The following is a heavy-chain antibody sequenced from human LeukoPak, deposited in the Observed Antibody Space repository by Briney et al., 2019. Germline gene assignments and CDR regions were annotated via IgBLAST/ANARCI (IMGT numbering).Heavy chain of an antibody. CDR2: IYYSGST. D-gene: IGHD3-22*01. J-gene: IGHJ3*02. V-gene: IGHV4-31*03. Sequence: SQTLSLTCTVSGGSISSGGYYWSWIRQHPGKGLEWIGYIYYSGSTYYNPSLKSRVTISVDTSKNQFSLKLSSVTAADTAVYYCAIPDSSGYDAFDTWGQGTMVTVSS. CDR1: GGSISSGGYY. CDR3: AIPDSSGYDAFDT.